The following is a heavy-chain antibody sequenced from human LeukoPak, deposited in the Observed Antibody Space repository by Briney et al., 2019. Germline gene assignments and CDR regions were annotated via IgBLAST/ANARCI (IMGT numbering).Heavy chain of an antibody. CDR1: GFTFSSYS. D-gene: IGHD2-2*01. Sequence: PGGSLRLSCAASGFTFSSYSMNWVRQAPGKGLEWVSSICSTSRCIFYADSVKGRFTISRDNAKSSLYLQMNDLRAEDTAVYYCVRHGDTDSCLANWRQGTLVTVSS. CDR2: ICSTSRCI. J-gene: IGHJ4*02. CDR3: VRHGDTDSCLAN. V-gene: IGHV3-21*01.